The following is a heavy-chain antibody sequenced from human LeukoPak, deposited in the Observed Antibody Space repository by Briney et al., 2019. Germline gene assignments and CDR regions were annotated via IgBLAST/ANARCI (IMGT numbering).Heavy chain of an antibody. CDR1: GFTFSYYW. Sequence: GGSLRLSCAASGFTFSYYWMTWVRQAPGKGLEWVANLRPDGRDKYYADSVKGRFTISRDNAKNSLYLQMNGLRADDTAIYYRARDAYDDASESWGQGTLVTVSS. CDR3: ARDAYDDASES. J-gene: IGHJ5*02. V-gene: IGHV3-7*01. CDR2: LRPDGRDK. D-gene: IGHD3-3*01.